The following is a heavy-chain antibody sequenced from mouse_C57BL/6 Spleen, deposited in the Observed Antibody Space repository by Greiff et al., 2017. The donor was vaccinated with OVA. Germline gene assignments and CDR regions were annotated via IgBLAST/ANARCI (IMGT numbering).Heavy chain of an antibody. Sequence: QVQLQQPGAELVKPGASVKMSCKASGYTFTSYWITWVKQRPGQGLEWIGDIYPGSGSTNYNEKFKGKATLTVDKSSSTAYMELRSLTSEDTAVYYCARVPFDYWGQGTTLTVSS. J-gene: IGHJ2*01. CDR2: IYPGSGST. V-gene: IGHV1-55*01. CDR1: GYTFTSYW. CDR3: ARVPFDY.